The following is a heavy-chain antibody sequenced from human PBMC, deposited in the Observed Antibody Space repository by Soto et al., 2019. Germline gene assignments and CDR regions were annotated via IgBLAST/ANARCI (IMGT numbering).Heavy chain of an antibody. CDR1: GGSISSGDYY. D-gene: IGHD3-10*01. Sequence: QVQLQESGPGLVKPSQTLSLTCTVSGGSISSGDYYWSWIRQPPGKGLEWIGYIYYTGSTYYNLSLKGRVIILEDTSKNQFSLKLSSVSAAATAVYYCARGPRLMVRGVMGRFDPWGQGTLVTVSS. CDR2: IYYTGST. J-gene: IGHJ5*02. V-gene: IGHV4-30-4*01. CDR3: ARGPRLMVRGVMGRFDP.